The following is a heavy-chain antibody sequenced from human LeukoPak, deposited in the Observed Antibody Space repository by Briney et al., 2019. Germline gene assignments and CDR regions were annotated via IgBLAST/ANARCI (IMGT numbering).Heavy chain of an antibody. V-gene: IGHV1-46*01. CDR2: INPSDDAT. CDR1: GYTFTAYY. Sequence: ASVKVSCKASGYTFTAYYMHWVRQAPGQGLEWMGMINPSDDATNYAKKFQGRVTMTRDTSTSTVYMELNSLRSGDTAVYYCAREPTSGSLYFDYWGQGTLVTVSS. J-gene: IGHJ4*02. D-gene: IGHD1-26*01. CDR3: AREPTSGSLYFDY.